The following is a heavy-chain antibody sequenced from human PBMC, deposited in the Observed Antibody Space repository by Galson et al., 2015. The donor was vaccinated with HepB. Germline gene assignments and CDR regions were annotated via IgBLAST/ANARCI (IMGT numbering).Heavy chain of an antibody. CDR2: TYYRSKWYN. Sequence: CAISGDSVSSNSAAWNWIRQSPSRGLEWLGRTYYRSKWYNDYAVSVKSRITINPDTSKNQFSLQLQSVTPEVTAVYFCASSGGIAASVDWYFDLWGRGTLVTVSS. V-gene: IGHV6-1*01. J-gene: IGHJ2*01. D-gene: IGHD6-13*01. CDR3: ASSGGIAASVDWYFDL. CDR1: GDSVSSNSAA.